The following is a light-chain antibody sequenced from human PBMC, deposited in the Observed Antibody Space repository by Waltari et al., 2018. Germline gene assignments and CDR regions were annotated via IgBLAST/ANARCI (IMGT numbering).Light chain of an antibody. Sequence: IVLTQSPDSLAVALGERATIHCRASHTVQSTSNDRNYFSWFQRKPGQPPKLLFYWASTRAPGVPDRLVASGSGTDFTLTINTLQAEDVAVYFCQQYYDTPTFGQGT. CDR1: HTVQSTSNDRNY. V-gene: IGKV4-1*01. J-gene: IGKJ2*01. CDR2: WAS. CDR3: QQYYDTPT.